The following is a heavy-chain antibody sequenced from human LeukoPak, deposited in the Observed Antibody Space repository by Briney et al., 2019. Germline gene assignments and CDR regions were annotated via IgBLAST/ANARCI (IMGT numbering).Heavy chain of an antibody. D-gene: IGHD5-24*01. CDR1: GFSINSGYY. CDR2: IYYSGNT. CDR3: ARDHHGYRDFDY. V-gene: IGHV4-38-2*02. J-gene: IGHJ4*02. Sequence: SETLSLTCSVSGFSINSGYYWGWIRQPPGRGLEWIGSIYYSGNTYYNPSLKSRVTISVDTSNNEFSLRLTSVTAADTAVYYCARDHHGYRDFDYWGQGTLVTVSS.